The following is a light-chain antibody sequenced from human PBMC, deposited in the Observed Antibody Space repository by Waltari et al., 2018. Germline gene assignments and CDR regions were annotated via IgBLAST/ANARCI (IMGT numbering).Light chain of an antibody. V-gene: IGLV3-21*04. CDR3: QVSDSSSDLVV. J-gene: IGLJ2*01. CDR1: NLGSKV. Sequence: SYVLTQPPSVSVAPGATYRITCGGNNLGSKVVHWYQQKPGQAPVLFIDYDSDRPSGIPERFSGSNSGNTATLTISRVEAGDEADYYCQVSDSSSDLVVFGGGTNLTVL. CDR2: YDS.